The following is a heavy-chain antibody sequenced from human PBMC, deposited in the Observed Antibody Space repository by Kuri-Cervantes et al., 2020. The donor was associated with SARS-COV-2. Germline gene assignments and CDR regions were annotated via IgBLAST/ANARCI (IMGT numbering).Heavy chain of an antibody. J-gene: IGHJ6*02. D-gene: IGHD1-26*01. CDR2: IHYSGST. CDR3: ARLGATKGSYYYGVDV. Sequence: GSLRLSCTVSGGSISSSSYYWTWMRQPPGKGLEWIGNIHYSGSTNYNTSLDSRVTISVDTSKNQLSLRLSSVTAADTAVYYCARLGATKGSYYYGVDVWGQGTTVTVSS. V-gene: IGHV4-61*01. CDR1: GGSISSSSYY.